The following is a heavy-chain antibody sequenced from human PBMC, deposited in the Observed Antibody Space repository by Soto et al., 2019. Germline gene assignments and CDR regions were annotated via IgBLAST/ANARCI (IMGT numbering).Heavy chain of an antibody. J-gene: IGHJ5*02. CDR2: ISAYNGNT. CDR3: ARDCSASGWDP. D-gene: IGHD6-19*01. Sequence: QGQLVQSGAEVKKPGASVKVSCKASGYTFTSYGISWVRQAPGQGLEWMGWISAYNGNTNYAQQQQGRATMTTDTTTSTDYIELRRMRADDTAVYYCARDCSASGWDPWGQGTLVTVSS. V-gene: IGHV1-18*01. CDR1: GYTFTSYG.